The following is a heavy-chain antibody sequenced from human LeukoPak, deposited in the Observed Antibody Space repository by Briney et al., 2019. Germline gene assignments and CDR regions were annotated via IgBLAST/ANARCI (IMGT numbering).Heavy chain of an antibody. D-gene: IGHD4-17*01. CDR3: AKGARGDTVTSIVGLNWFDP. CDR1: GFSFSDYY. Sequence: GGSLRLSCAASGFSFSDYYMSWIRQAPGKGLEWVSYISGSTSYTDYADSVKGRFSISRDNSKNTLYLQMNSLRADDTAVYYCAKGARGDTVTSIVGLNWFDPWGQGTLVTVSS. CDR2: ISGSTSYT. V-gene: IGHV3-11*06. J-gene: IGHJ5*02.